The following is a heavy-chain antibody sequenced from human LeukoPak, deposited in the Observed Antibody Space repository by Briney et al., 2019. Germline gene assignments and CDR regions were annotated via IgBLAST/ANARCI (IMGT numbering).Heavy chain of an antibody. D-gene: IGHD3-3*01. CDR3: ARDFWSGYYADYYYYMDV. V-gene: IGHV4-59*01. J-gene: IGHJ6*03. Sequence: YIGSTNYNPSLKSRVTISVDTSKNQFSLMLSSVTAADTAVYYCARDFWSGYYADYYYYMDVWGKGTTVTVSS. CDR2: YIGST.